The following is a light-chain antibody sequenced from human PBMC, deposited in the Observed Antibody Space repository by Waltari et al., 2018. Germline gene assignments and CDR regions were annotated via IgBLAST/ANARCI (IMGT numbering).Light chain of an antibody. CDR1: SSHIGSNP. CDR3: AAWDDSLNGFYV. Sequence: QSVLTQPPSPSGTPGQRVTISCSGSSSHIGSNPAHRSQQLPGTAPTPLIYGQNPRPSGVPDRFSGSKSGTSASLAISGLQSEDEAHYYCAAWDDSLNGFYVFGTGTKVTVL. CDR2: GQN. V-gene: IGLV1-44*01. J-gene: IGLJ1*01.